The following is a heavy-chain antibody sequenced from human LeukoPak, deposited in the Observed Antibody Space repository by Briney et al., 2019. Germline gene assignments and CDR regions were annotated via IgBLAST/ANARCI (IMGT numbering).Heavy chain of an antibody. Sequence: QSGKSLRLSCAASGFTFRAYGMNWVRQAPGKGLEWVSAISGSGGSTYYADSVKGRFTISRDNSKNTLLLQMNSLKTEDTAVYYCTTDAYHQCTSTSCFDYWGQGTLVTVSS. V-gene: IGHV3-23*01. D-gene: IGHD2-2*01. CDR3: TTDAYHQCTSTSCFDY. CDR1: GFTFRAYG. J-gene: IGHJ4*02. CDR2: ISGSGGST.